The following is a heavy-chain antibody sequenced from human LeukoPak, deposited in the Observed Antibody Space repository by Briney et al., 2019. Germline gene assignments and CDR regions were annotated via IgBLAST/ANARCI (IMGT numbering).Heavy chain of an antibody. V-gene: IGHV4-30-4*08. CDR1: GGSISSADYY. CDR2: IYYSGST. CDR3: ARQGYCSGGSCYSPDRFDY. D-gene: IGHD2-15*01. J-gene: IGHJ4*02. Sequence: SQTLSLTCTISGGSISSADYYWSWIRQPPGKGLEWIAYIYYSGSTYYNPSLKSRVTISIDTSKNQFSLKLSSVTAADTAVYYCARQGYCSGGSCYSPDRFDYWGQGTLVTVSS.